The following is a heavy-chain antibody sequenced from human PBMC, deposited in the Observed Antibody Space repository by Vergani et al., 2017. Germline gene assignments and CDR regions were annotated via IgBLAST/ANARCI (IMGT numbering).Heavy chain of an antibody. CDR2: ISFDGTNE. CDR1: GFSFTSYG. V-gene: IGHV3-30*03. J-gene: IGHJ4*02. D-gene: IGHD2-2*02. Sequence: QVRLVESGGGVVQPGRSLRLSCAASGFSFTSYGMHWVRQPPGKGLEWVATISFDGTNEYYPDLVKGRFTISRDIAKNTLYLQVRSLRLEDTGVYHCVRDRGLCAGGRCYTEAWDYWGQGTPVTVSS. CDR3: VRDRGLCAGGRCYTEAWDY.